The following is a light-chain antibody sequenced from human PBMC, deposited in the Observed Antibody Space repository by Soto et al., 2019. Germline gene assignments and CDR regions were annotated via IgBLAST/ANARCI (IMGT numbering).Light chain of an antibody. CDR1: SSNIGINT. CDR2: TDN. J-gene: IGLJ3*02. V-gene: IGLV1-44*01. Sequence: QSVLTQPPSASGTPGQRVTISCSGSSSNIGINTVNWYQQVPGTAPKLLIYTDNQRPSGVPDRFSGSKSGTSASLAISGLQSEDEAHYHCSSYTGDYTLMFAGGTKLTVL. CDR3: SSYTGDYTLM.